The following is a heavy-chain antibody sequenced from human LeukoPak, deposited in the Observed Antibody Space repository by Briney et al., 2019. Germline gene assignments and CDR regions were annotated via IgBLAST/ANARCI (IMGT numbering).Heavy chain of an antibody. J-gene: IGHJ5*02. V-gene: IGHV4-59*01. D-gene: IGHD2-15*01. Sequence: SETLSLTCTVSGGSISSYYWSWVRQPPGKGLEWIGYIYYSGSTNYNPSLKSRVTISVDTSKNQFSLKLSSVTAADTAVYYCARNYCSGGSCYSGRGWFDPWGQGTLVTVSS. CDR3: ARNYCSGGSCYSGRGWFDP. CDR1: GGSISSYY. CDR2: IYYSGST.